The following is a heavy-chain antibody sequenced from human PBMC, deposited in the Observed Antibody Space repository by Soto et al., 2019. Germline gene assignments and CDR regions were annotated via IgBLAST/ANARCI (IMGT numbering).Heavy chain of an antibody. V-gene: IGHV4-34*01. J-gene: IGHJ4*02. CDR1: GGSFSDYY. D-gene: IGHD3-22*01. CDR2: INHSGST. Sequence: SETLSLTCAVYGGSFSDYYWSWIRQPPGKGLEWIGEINHSGSTNYNPSLKSRVTISVDTSKNQFSLKLSSVTAADTAVYYCARGLSDRSGYYYLLEYWGQRTLVT. CDR3: ARGLSDRSGYYYLLEY.